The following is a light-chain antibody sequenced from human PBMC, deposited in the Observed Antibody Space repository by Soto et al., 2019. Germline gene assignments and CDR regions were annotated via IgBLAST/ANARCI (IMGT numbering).Light chain of an antibody. CDR3: QQYRTSPLI. CDR1: QSVSSSY. V-gene: IGKV3-20*01. Sequence: EIVLTQSPGTLSLSPGERATLSCRASQSVSSSYLAWYQQKPGQAPRLLIYGASSRATGIPDRFSGSGSGTDFTLTISRLEPEDFAVYYCQQYRTSPLIFVGGTKV. CDR2: GAS. J-gene: IGKJ4*01.